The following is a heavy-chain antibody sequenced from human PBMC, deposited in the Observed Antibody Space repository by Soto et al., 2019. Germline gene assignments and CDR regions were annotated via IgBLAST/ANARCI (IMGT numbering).Heavy chain of an antibody. J-gene: IGHJ6*02. CDR2: IYPGDSDT. CDR1: GYSFNSYW. D-gene: IGHD6-19*01. CDR3: AKHGSGWYPYYYGMDV. V-gene: IGHV5-51*01. Sequence: CLKISCKGSGYSFNSYWLVGVRRMPCKGLEWMGIIYPGDSDTRYSPSFQGQVTISADKSISTAYLQWSSLKASDTAMYYCAKHGSGWYPYYYGMDVWGQGTTVT.